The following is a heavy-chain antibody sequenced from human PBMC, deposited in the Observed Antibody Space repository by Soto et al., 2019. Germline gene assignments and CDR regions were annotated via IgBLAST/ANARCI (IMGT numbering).Heavy chain of an antibody. Sequence: SETLSLTCTVSGGSISSSSYYWGWIRQPPGKGLEWIGSIYYSGSTYYNPSLKSRVTISVDTSKNQFSLKLSSVTAADTAVYYCARRDDYFDYWGQGTLVTVSS. CDR3: ARRDDYFDY. CDR2: IYYSGST. V-gene: IGHV4-39*01. CDR1: GGSISSSSYY. J-gene: IGHJ4*02.